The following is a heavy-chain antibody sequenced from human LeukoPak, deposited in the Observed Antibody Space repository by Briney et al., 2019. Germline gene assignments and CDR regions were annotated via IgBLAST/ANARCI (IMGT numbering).Heavy chain of an antibody. D-gene: IGHD3-22*01. J-gene: IGHJ4*02. CDR3: ARPGEYYYDSSGGGPIDY. V-gene: IGHV3-74*01. CDR1: GFTFSSYW. Sequence: GGYLRRYGAASGFTFSSYWMHWVRQAPGKGLVGVSRINSDGSSTSYADSVKGRFTISRDNAKNTLYLQMNSLRAEDTAVYYCARPGEYYYDSSGGGPIDYWGQGTLVTVSS. CDR2: INSDGSST.